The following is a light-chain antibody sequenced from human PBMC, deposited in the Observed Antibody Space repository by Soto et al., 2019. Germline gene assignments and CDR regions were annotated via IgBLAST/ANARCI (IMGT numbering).Light chain of an antibody. V-gene: IGLV1-51*02. CDR1: SSNIGSNY. Sequence: QSVLTQPPSVSAAPGQKVTISCSGSSSNIGSNYVSWYQQLPGTAPKLLIYENNKRPSGIPDRFSGSKSGTSATLGITGLQSGDEADYYCGTWDSSLSARVFGGGTKVTVL. CDR2: ENN. J-gene: IGLJ3*02. CDR3: GTWDSSLSARV.